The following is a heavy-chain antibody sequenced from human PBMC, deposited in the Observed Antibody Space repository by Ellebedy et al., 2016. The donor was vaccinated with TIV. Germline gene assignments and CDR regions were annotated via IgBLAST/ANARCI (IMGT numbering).Heavy chain of an antibody. D-gene: IGHD6-25*01. CDR1: GFTFSSYS. V-gene: IGHV3-48*01. CDR3: AKVRGKASAGPSGSFDI. CDR2: ISSSSSTI. J-gene: IGHJ3*02. Sequence: GGSLRLSCAASGFTFSSYSMNWVRQAPGKGLEWVSYISSSSSTIYYADSVKGRFTFTRDNSENTLLLQMNSLRPEDTAIYYCAKVRGKASAGPSGSFDIWGQGTMVTVSS.